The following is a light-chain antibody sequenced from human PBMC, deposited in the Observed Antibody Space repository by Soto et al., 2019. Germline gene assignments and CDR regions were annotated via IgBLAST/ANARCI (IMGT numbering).Light chain of an antibody. CDR3: SSYAGGNNLV. J-gene: IGLJ3*02. Sequence: QSALTQPPSASGSPGQSVTISCTGTSSDVGAYNYVSWYQQHPGTAPKLMIYEVTKRPSGVPDRFSGSQSGNTASLTVSGLQAEDEADYYCSSYAGGNNLVFGGGTKLTVL. CDR1: SSDVGAYNY. V-gene: IGLV2-8*01. CDR2: EVT.